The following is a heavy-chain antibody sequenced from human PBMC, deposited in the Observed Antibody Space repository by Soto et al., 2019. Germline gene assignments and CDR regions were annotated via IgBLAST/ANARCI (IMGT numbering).Heavy chain of an antibody. CDR3: ATTPRF. J-gene: IGHJ4*02. CDR2: IYHSGST. V-gene: IGHV4-59*01. D-gene: IGHD1-1*01. Sequence: QVQLQESGPGLVEPSETLSLTCAVSGGSITSYYWSWIRQAPGKGLEWIGYIYHSGSTDYNPSLKGPVTMAMDKSKNQVPPKLNSGTPGDKAGHYCATTPRFWGQGTLVNLPS. CDR1: GGSITSYY.